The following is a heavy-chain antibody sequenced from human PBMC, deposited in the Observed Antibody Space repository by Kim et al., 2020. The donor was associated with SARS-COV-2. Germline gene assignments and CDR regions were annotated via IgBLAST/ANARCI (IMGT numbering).Heavy chain of an antibody. Sequence: SETLSLTCTVSGGSISSGSYYWSWIRQPAGKGLEWIGRIYTSGSTNYNPSLKSRVTISVDTSKNQFSLKLSSVTAADTAVYYCARDPRVKYYYDSSGYSDHDAFDNWGQGTMVTVSS. CDR3: ARDPRVKYYYDSSGYSDHDAFDN. J-gene: IGHJ3*02. D-gene: IGHD3-22*01. V-gene: IGHV4-61*02. CDR2: IYTSGST. CDR1: GGSISSGSYY.